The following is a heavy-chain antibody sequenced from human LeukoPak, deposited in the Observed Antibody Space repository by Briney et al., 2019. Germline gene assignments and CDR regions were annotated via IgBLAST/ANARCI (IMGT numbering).Heavy chain of an antibody. J-gene: IGHJ4*02. CDR2: ISGSGGST. CDR1: GFTFSSHA. D-gene: IGHD3-10*01. V-gene: IGHV3-23*01. Sequence: PGGSLRLSCAASGFTFSSHAMSWVRQAPGKGLEWVSAISGSGGSTYYADSVKGRFTIYRDNSKNTVYMQMNSLRAEDTAVYYCAKTVRITMVRGVITPPYFDYWGQGTLVTVSS. CDR3: AKTVRITMVRGVITPPYFDY.